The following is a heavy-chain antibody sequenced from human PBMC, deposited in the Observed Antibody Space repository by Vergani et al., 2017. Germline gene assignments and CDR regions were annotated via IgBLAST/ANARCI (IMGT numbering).Heavy chain of an antibody. V-gene: IGHV5-51*01. J-gene: IGHJ4*02. CDR2: IYPGDSGT. CDR3: ARSSSGYEAEWYYFDY. D-gene: IGHD5-12*01. CDR1: GYSFTSYW. Sequence: EVQLVQSGAEVKKPGESLKISCKGSGYSFTSYWIGWVRQMPGKGLEWMGIIYPGDSGTRYSPSFQGQVTISADKSISTAYLQWSSLKASDTAMYYCARSSSGYEAEWYYFDYWGQGTLVTVSS.